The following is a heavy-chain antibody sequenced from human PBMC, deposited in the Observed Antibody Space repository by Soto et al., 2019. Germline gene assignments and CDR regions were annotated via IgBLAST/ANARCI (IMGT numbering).Heavy chain of an antibody. CDR2: MNQDGSES. V-gene: IGHV3-7*01. Sequence: EVQLVESGGGLVQPGGSLRLSCAASGFSLSSYWMSWVRQAPGKGLEWVANMNQDGSESDYVGSVKGRFTFTRDNAKNSLYLQMNSLRAEDTAVYYCARLWTSAGRRDLACRGQGTLVTVSS. CDR1: GFSLSSYW. D-gene: IGHD3-3*01. CDR3: ARLWTSAGRRDLAC. J-gene: IGHJ4*02.